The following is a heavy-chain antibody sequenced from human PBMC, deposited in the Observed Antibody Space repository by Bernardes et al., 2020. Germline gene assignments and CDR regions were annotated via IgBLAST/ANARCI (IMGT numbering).Heavy chain of an antibody. J-gene: IGHJ6*02. CDR1: GFTFSSYW. V-gene: IGHV3-7*01. CDR2: IKQDGSEK. CDR3: ARDQVTTFPYYYYYGMDV. Sequence: GGSLRLSCAASGFTFSSYWMSWVRQAPGKGLEWVANIKQDGSEKYYVDSVKGRFTISRDNAKNSLYLQMNSLRAEDTAVYYCARDQVTTFPYYYYYGMDVWGQGTTVTVSS. D-gene: IGHD4-17*01.